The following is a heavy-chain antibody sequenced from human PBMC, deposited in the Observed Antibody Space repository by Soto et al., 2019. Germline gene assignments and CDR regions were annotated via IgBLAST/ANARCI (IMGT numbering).Heavy chain of an antibody. D-gene: IGHD1-26*01. CDR2: INAANGNT. CDR3: ARGLGLYYFDY. J-gene: IGHJ4*02. Sequence: ASVKVSCKASGYIFTNYAMHWVRQAPGQRLEWMGWINAANGNTKYSQKFQGRVTITRDTSASTAYMELSSLRSEDTAVYYCARGLGLYYFDYWGQGTLVTVSS. V-gene: IGHV1-3*01. CDR1: GYIFTNYA.